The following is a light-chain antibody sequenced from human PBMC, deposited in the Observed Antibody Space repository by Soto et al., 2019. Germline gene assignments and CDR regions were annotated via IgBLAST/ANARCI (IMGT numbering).Light chain of an antibody. Sequence: EIVLTQSPVTLSLSPGERATLSCRASRSFASSYLGWYQQKPGQAPRLLIYAASTRATGIPDRFSGSGSATDFTLTISRLEPEDSAVYYCQHYDSSPPYTFGQGTKLKIK. CDR2: AAS. J-gene: IGKJ2*01. CDR3: QHYDSSPPYT. CDR1: RSFASSY. V-gene: IGKV3-20*01.